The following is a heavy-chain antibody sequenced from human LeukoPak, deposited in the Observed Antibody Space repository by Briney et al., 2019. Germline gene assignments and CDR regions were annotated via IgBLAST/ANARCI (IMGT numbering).Heavy chain of an antibody. CDR1: GYTFTGYY. V-gene: IGHV1-2*02. CDR3: ARGSRVLLWFGELYGKDWFDP. Sequence: GASVKVSCKASGYTFTGYYMHWVRQAPGQGLEWMGWINPNSGGTNYAQKFQGRVTMTRDTSISTAYVELSRLRSDDTAVYYCARGSRVLLWFGELYGKDWFDPWGQGTLVTVSS. D-gene: IGHD3-10*01. CDR2: INPNSGGT. J-gene: IGHJ5*02.